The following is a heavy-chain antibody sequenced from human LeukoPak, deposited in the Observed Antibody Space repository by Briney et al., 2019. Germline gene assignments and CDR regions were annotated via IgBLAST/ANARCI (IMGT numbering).Heavy chain of an antibody. CDR3: ARDLFYGDSRASD. V-gene: IGHV1-8*03. D-gene: IGHD4-17*01. J-gene: IGHJ4*02. CDR2: MNPNSGNT. Sequence: ASVKVCCKASGYTFTSCDINWVRPATGQGLGWMGWMNPNSGNTGYAQKFQGRVTITRNTSISTAYMELSSLRSEDTAVYYCARDLFYGDSRASDWGQGTLVTVSS. CDR1: GYTFTSCD.